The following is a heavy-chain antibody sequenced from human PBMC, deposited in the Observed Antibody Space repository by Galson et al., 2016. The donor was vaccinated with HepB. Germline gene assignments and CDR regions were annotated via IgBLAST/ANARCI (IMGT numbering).Heavy chain of an antibody. Sequence: SVKVSCKASGYTFTTSGISWVRQAPGQGLEWMGWISTYSGDTKHAQNFQGGLTLTTDSSTTTAYMELRSLRFDDTAMYYCARDVQYRFDSWGQGTLVTVS. CDR3: ARDVQYRFDS. CDR2: ISTYSGDT. J-gene: IGHJ4*02. D-gene: IGHD2/OR15-2a*01. CDR1: GYTFTTSG. V-gene: IGHV1-18*01.